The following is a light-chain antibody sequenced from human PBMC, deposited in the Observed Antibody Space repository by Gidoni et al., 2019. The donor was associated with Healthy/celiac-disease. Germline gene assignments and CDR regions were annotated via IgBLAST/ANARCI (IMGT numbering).Light chain of an antibody. V-gene: IGLV2-14*03. Sequence: QSALTQPASVSGSPGQSITISCTGTSSEVGGYNHVYCYQQHPGKATKLMIYDVSNRPSGVSNLFSGSKSGNTASLTISGLQAEDEADYYCSSYTSSSRVFGGGTKLTVL. CDR3: SSYTSSSRV. CDR2: DVS. J-gene: IGLJ3*02. CDR1: SSEVGGYNH.